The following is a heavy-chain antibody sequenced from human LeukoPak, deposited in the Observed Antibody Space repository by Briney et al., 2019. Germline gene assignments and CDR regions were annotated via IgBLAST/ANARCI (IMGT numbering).Heavy chain of an antibody. CDR2: IRTDSAIP. D-gene: IGHD3-22*01. V-gene: IGHV7-4-1*02. CDR3: ARDNSYDYDSSGYSAY. J-gene: IGHJ4*02. Sequence: ASVKVSCKASGYSFTNFALNWVRQAPGQGLEWMGWIRTDSAIPTYAQGLTGRFVFSSDTSVNTAYLQISGLKADDTAVYYCARDNSYDYDSSGYSAYWGQGTLVTVSS. CDR1: GYSFTNFA.